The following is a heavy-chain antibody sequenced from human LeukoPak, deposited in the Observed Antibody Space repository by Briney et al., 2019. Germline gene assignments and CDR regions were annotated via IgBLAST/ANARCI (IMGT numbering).Heavy chain of an antibody. CDR1: GASMNNHY. D-gene: IGHD3-3*01. CDR3: AREIRAGYYDFWSGNYYYYYMDV. CDR2: IYYSGST. J-gene: IGHJ6*03. Sequence: SETLSLTCTVSGASMNNHYWSWIRQHPGKGLEWIGYIYYSGSTYYNPSLKSRVTISVDTSKNQFSLKLSSVTAADTAVYYCAREIRAGYYDFWSGNYYYYYMDVWGKGTTVTVSS. V-gene: IGHV4-59*06.